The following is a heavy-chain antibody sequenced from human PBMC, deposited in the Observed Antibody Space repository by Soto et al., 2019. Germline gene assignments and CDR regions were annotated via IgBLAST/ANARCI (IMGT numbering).Heavy chain of an antibody. CDR2: FDPEDGET. J-gene: IGHJ4*02. D-gene: IGHD3-22*01. CDR3: ATRPGFYYDSSGYYFDY. Sequence: ASVKVSCKVSGYTLTELSMHCVRQAPGKGLEWMGGFDPEDGETIYAQKFQGRVTMTEDTSTDTAYMELSSLRSEDTAVYYCATRPGFYYDSSGYYFDYWGQGTLVTVSS. CDR1: GYTLTELS. V-gene: IGHV1-24*01.